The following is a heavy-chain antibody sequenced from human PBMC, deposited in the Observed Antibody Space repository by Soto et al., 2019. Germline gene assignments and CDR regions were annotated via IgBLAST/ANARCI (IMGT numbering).Heavy chain of an antibody. D-gene: IGHD3-10*01. J-gene: IGHJ4*02. Sequence: ASVKVSCKASGYTFTSYGISWVRQAPGQGLEWMGWISAYNGNTNYAQKLQGRVTMTTDTSTSTAYMELRSLRSDDTAVYYCATLGEVYYYGSGSYDDYWGQGTLVTVSS. V-gene: IGHV1-18*01. CDR2: ISAYNGNT. CDR1: GYTFTSYG. CDR3: ATLGEVYYYGSGSYDDY.